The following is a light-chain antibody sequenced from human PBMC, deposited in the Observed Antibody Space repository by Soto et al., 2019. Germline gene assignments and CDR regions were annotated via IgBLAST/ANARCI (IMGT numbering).Light chain of an antibody. CDR1: PAITDN. Sequence: DIQMTQSPSSLSASVGDTVTITCRASPAITDNLAWYQQKPGKVPKLLIYAASTLQSGVPSRFSGSGFGTEFTLTISSLQPEDVATYYCQKYNSAPWTFGQGTKVEIK. V-gene: IGKV1-27*01. CDR2: AAS. J-gene: IGKJ1*01. CDR3: QKYNSAPWT.